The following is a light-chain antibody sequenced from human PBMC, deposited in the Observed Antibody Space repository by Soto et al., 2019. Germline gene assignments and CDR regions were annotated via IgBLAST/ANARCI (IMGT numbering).Light chain of an antibody. CDR1: SSDVGAFNY. CDR2: DFT. J-gene: IGLJ1*01. Sequence: QSALTQPASVSGSPGQSISISCIGTSSDVGAFNYVSWYQHHPGKAPQLIIYDFTSRPSGVSNRFSASKSGNTASLTISGLQAEDEADYYCSSYTTRNTEVFGTGTKVTVL. CDR3: SSYTTRNTEV. V-gene: IGLV2-14*03.